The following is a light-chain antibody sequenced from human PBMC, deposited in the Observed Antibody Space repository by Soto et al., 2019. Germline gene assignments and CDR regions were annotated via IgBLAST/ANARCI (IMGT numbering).Light chain of an antibody. CDR2: AAS. Sequence: DIQLTQSPSFLSASVGDRVTITCRASQGISSSLAWYQQKPGKAPKLLIYAASTLQSGVPPRFSGSGSGTEFTLTISSLQPEDFATYDCQQLNSYPLTGGGGTKVEIK. V-gene: IGKV1-9*01. CDR1: QGISSS. J-gene: IGKJ4*01. CDR3: QQLNSYPLT.